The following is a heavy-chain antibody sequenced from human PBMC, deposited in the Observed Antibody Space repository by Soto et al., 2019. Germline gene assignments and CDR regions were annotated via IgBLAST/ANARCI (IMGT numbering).Heavy chain of an antibody. D-gene: IGHD3-16*01. Sequence: PGGSLRLSCAASGFTVSSNYMSWVRQAPWKGLEWVGRIKSKTDGGTTDYAAPVKGRFTISRDDSKNTLYLQMNSLKTEDTAVYYCTTAAVNGGELSLKSYYYGMDVWGQGTTVTVSS. CDR2: IKSKTDGGTT. V-gene: IGHV3-15*01. CDR3: TTAAVNGGELSLKSYYYGMDV. J-gene: IGHJ6*02. CDR1: GFTVSSNY.